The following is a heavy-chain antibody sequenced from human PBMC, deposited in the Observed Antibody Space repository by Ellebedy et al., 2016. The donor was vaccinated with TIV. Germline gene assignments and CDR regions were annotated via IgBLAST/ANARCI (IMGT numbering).Heavy chain of an antibody. J-gene: IGHJ6*02. CDR3: AKARTGYSSGWYGVYYYYYGMDV. Sequence: GGSLRLSXAASGFTFSNYAMSWVRQVPGKGLEWVSGIGLDGNPTDYADSVKGRFTISRDNSKNTLYLQLNSLRGEDTAIYYCAKARTGYSSGWYGVYYYYYGMDVWGQGTTVTVSS. CDR2: IGLDGNPT. CDR1: GFTFSNYA. V-gene: IGHV3-23*01. D-gene: IGHD6-19*01.